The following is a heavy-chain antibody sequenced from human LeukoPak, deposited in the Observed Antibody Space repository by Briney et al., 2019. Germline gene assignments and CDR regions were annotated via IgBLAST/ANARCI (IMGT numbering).Heavy chain of an antibody. J-gene: IGHJ4*02. CDR2: INSDGINT. CDR1: GFTFSNYW. D-gene: IGHD3-22*01. Sequence: GGSLRLSCAASGFTFSNYWMHWVRQAPGKGLVWVSRINSDGINTSYADSVKGRFTISRDNSKNTLYLQMNSLRAEDTAVYYCAKDNYYDSSGYYFWDYWGQGTLVTVSS. V-gene: IGHV3-74*01. CDR3: AKDNYYDSSGYYFWDY.